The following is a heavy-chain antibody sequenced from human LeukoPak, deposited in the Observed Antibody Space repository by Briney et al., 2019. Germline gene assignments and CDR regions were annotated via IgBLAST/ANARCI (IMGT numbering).Heavy chain of an antibody. Sequence: SQNLSLKCTVSGGSICSGGYFWSCIRQHPGKGLEWIGYIYYSGSTYYNPSLKTRVTISVDTTTNQFSLKLSSVTAADTAVYYCARPPHDFWSGYYPLMANGAFDIWGQGTMGTVSS. CDR1: GGSICSGGYF. J-gene: IGHJ3*02. V-gene: IGHV4-31*03. CDR2: IYYSGST. CDR3: ARPPHDFWSGYYPLMANGAFDI. D-gene: IGHD3-3*01.